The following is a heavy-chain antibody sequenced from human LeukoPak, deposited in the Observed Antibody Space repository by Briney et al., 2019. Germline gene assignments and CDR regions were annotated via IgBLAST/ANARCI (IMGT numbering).Heavy chain of an antibody. Sequence: GGSLRLSCAASGFTFSSYSMNWVRQAPGKGLEWVSHVSSSSSTIYYTDSVKGRFTISRDNAKNSLYLQMNSLRAEDTAVYYCARAGFTFSDYFGSFFDYWGQGTLVTVSS. CDR2: VSSSSSTI. V-gene: IGHV3-48*01. CDR1: GFTFSSYS. J-gene: IGHJ4*02. D-gene: IGHD3-10*01. CDR3: ARAGFTFSDYFGSFFDY.